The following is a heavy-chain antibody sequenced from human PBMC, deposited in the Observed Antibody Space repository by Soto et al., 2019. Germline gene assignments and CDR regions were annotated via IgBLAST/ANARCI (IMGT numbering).Heavy chain of an antibody. J-gene: IGHJ5*02. CDR3: ARGMYYDFWSGYYLSWFDP. CDR1: GGSVSSGSYY. CDR2: IYYSGST. Sequence: PSETLSLTCTVSGGSVSSGSYYWSWIRQPPGKGLEWIGYIYYSGSTNYNPSLKSRVTISVDTSKNQFSLKLSSVTAADTAVYYCARGMYYDFWSGYYLSWFDPWGQGTLVTVSS. D-gene: IGHD3-3*01. V-gene: IGHV4-61*01.